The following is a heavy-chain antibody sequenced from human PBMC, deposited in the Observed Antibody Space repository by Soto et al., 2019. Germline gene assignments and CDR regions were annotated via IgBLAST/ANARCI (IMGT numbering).Heavy chain of an antibody. CDR3: ARVDIVTTNWFDP. CDR1: GGSFSGYY. J-gene: IGHJ5*02. D-gene: IGHD5-12*01. Sequence: QVQLQQWGAGLLKPSETLSLTCAVYGGSFSGYYWSWIRQPPGKGLEWIGEINHRGYTTYNPSLKSRVTISVDTSKNQLSLKLSSVTAADTAVYYCARVDIVTTNWFDPWGQGTPVTVSS. CDR2: INHRGYT. V-gene: IGHV4-34*01.